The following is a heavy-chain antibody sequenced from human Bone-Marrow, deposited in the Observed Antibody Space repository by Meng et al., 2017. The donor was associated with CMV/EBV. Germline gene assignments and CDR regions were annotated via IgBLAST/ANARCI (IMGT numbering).Heavy chain of an antibody. CDR3: VKDLLLTSWYPDAFDI. Sequence: GESLKISCAASGFTFSSYGMHWVRQAPGKGLEWVAFIRYDGSNKYYADSVKGRFTISRDNSKNTLFLQMNSLRTEDTAMYYCVKDLLLTSWYPDAFDIWGQGTMVTFSS. J-gene: IGHJ3*02. CDR1: GFTFSSYG. V-gene: IGHV3-30*02. D-gene: IGHD6-13*01. CDR2: IRYDGSNK.